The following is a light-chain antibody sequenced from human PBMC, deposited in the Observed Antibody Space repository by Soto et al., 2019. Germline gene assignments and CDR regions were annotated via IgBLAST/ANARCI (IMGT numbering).Light chain of an antibody. V-gene: IGKV1-5*01. Sequence: DIQMAQPPSTLSASVGDRVSITCRASQSISSWLAWYQQKPGKAPNLLIYDASSLESGVPSRFSGRGSGTEFTLTINSLQSEDFAVYYCQQYRNWPRTFGQGTKVDIK. J-gene: IGKJ1*01. CDR2: DAS. CDR1: QSISSW. CDR3: QQYRNWPRT.